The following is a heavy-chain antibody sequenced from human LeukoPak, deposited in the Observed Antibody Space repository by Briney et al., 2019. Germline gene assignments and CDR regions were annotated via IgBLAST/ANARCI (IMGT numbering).Heavy chain of an antibody. CDR2: FSYNVHS. Sequence: KPSETLSLTCTVSGGSVSSTNDYWSWIRQPPGKGLEWVGFFSYNVHSDYNPSLKSRVTISVDTSKNRFSLRLSSVTAADTAIYYCGRVPAAGTGPDYWGQGTLVTVSS. J-gene: IGHJ4*02. D-gene: IGHD6-13*01. CDR3: GRVPAAGTGPDY. CDR1: GGSVSSTNDY. V-gene: IGHV4-61*01.